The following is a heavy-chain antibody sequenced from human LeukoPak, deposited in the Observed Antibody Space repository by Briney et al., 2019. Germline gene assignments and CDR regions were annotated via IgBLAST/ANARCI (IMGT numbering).Heavy chain of an antibody. CDR1: GFTFSNCA. D-gene: IGHD4-17*01. V-gene: IGHV3-30-3*01. CDR3: ARNDHGDYYFDY. CDR2: ISYDGSHT. J-gene: IGHJ4*02. Sequence: GGSLRLSCAASGFTFSNCAIHWVRQAPGEGLEWVAVISYDGSHTNYAESVRGRFTISRDNSKSTLYLHMSSLIAEDTAVYYCARNDHGDYYFDYWGQGTLVTVSS.